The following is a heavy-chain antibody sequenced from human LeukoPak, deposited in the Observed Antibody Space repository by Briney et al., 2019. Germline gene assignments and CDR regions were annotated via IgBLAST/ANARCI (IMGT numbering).Heavy chain of an antibody. D-gene: IGHD3-22*01. CDR1: GYSISSGYY. CDR3: AREGSYYDIDY. V-gene: IGHV4-38-2*02. CDR2: IHHGGST. Sequence: SETLSLTCTVSGYSISSGYYWGWIRQSPGKGLEWIGNIHHGGSTYYNPSLKSRVTISVDTSKNQFSLKLSSVTAADTAVYCCAREGSYYDIDYWGQGTQVTVSS. J-gene: IGHJ4*02.